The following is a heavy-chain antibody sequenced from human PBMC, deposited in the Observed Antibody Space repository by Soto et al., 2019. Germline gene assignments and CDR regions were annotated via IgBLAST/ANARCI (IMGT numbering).Heavy chain of an antibody. V-gene: IGHV4-39*01. CDR1: GFSVNRGDYY. Sequence: SETLSLTCTVSGFSVNRGDYYWAWMRQPTGKGLEWIGSVYYGGGTHQNPSQSRFIISIDTAKNQISLRLKSVTAADTAVYYCARHFRSYSGDYHWFGPWGQGTLVTVSS. D-gene: IGHD3-22*01. CDR2: VYYGGGT. J-gene: IGHJ5*02. CDR3: ARHFRSYSGDYHWFGP.